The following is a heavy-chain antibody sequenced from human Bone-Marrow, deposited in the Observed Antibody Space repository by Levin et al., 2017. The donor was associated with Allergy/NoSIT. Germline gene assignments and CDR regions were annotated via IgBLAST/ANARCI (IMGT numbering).Heavy chain of an antibody. CDR2: IKSKTDGGTT. V-gene: IGHV3-15*01. D-gene: IGHD3-22*01. J-gene: IGHJ5*02. CDR1: GFTFSNAW. CDR3: SYYYDSSGRWGWFDP. Sequence: GESLKISCAASGFTFSNAWMSWVRQAPGKGLEWVGRIKSKTDGGTTDYAAPVKGRFTISRDDSKNTLYLQMNSLKTEDTAVYYCSYYYDSSGRWGWFDPWGQGTLVTVSS.